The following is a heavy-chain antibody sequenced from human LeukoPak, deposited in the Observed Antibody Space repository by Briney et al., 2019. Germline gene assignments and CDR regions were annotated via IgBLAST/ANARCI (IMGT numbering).Heavy chain of an antibody. CDR1: RFTFSSYS. V-gene: IGHV3-23*01. J-gene: IGHJ4*02. CDR2: ISSSGGNT. D-gene: IGHD4-17*01. Sequence: QAGGSLRLSCAASRFTFSSYSMSWVRQAPGKGLEWVSSISSSGGNTYYPDSVKGRFTISRDNSKNTMYLQMNSLRVDDTAVYYCAREQYGDHFDNWGQGTLVTVSS. CDR3: AREQYGDHFDN.